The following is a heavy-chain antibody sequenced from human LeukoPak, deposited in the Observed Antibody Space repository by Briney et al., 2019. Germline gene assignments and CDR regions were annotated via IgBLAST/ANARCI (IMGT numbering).Heavy chain of an antibody. J-gene: IGHJ4*02. CDR1: GFTFSEYF. CDR2: IKEAGSEK. D-gene: IGHD6-13*01. CDR3: ARGGGMRSWYDFDY. Sequence: PGGSLRLSCVASGFTFSEYFMSWVRQAPGKGLEFMANIKEAGSEKYYVDSVKGRFTISRDNDKNSVHLQMNNLRAEDTAVYYCARGGGMRSWYDFDYWGQGILVTVSS. V-gene: IGHV3-7*04.